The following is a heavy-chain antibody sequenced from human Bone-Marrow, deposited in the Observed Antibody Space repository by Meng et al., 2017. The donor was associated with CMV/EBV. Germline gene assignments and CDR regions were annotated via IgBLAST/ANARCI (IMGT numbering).Heavy chain of an antibody. Sequence: GESLKISCVASGFPFSTYGMHWVRQTPGKGLEWVAVVWYDGSNTQYGDSVKGRFTISRDNSKKTLYLQMNSLRAEDTAVYYCAGSWTLDPYFDYWGQGTLVTVSS. CDR2: VWYDGSNT. V-gene: IGHV3-33*01. CDR1: GFPFSTYG. CDR3: AGSWTLDPYFDY. D-gene: IGHD3/OR15-3a*01. J-gene: IGHJ4*02.